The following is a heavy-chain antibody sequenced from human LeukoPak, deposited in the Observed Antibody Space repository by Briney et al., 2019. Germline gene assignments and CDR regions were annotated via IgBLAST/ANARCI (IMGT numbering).Heavy chain of an antibody. J-gene: IGHJ4*02. Sequence: ASVKVSCKASGGTFSSYAISWVRQAPGQGLEWMGGIIPIFGTANYAQKFLGRVTITADESTSTAYMELSSLRAEDTAVYYCARGGMIVKGHPFDYWGQGTLVTVSS. CDR2: IIPIFGTA. CDR1: GGTFSSYA. CDR3: ARGGMIVKGHPFDY. V-gene: IGHV1-69*13. D-gene: IGHD3-22*01.